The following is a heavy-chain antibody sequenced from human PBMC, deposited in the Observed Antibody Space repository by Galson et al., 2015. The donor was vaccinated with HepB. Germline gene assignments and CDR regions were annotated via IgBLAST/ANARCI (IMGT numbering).Heavy chain of an antibody. Sequence: CAISGDSVSNNYAAWNWIRQSPSRGLEWLGRTYYRSKWYNDYANSVKSRVTINSDTSKNQFSLHLKSVTPDDTAVYYCAREIHKYFYDSSGHDYWGQGSLVTVSS. CDR1: GDSVSNNYAA. CDR3: AREIHKYFYDSSGHDY. J-gene: IGHJ4*02. V-gene: IGHV6-1*01. CDR2: TYYRSKWYN. D-gene: IGHD3-22*01.